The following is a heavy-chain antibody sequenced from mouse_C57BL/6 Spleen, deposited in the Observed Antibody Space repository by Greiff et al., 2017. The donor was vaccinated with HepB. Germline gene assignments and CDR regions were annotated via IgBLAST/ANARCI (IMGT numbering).Heavy chain of an antibody. V-gene: IGHV1-15*01. CDR1: GYTFTDYE. J-gene: IGHJ2*01. CDR3: TRDGYYAYFDY. Sequence: VQLQQSGAELVRPGASVTLSCKASGYTFTDYEMHWVKQTPVHGLEWIGAIDPETGGTAYNQKFKGKAILTADKSSSTAYMELRSLTSEDSAVYYCTRDGYYAYFDYWGQSTTLTVSS. D-gene: IGHD2-3*01. CDR2: IDPETGGT.